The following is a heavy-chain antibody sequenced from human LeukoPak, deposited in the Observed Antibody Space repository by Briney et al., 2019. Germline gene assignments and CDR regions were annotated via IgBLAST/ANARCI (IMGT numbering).Heavy chain of an antibody. CDR1: GFTFSNYE. V-gene: IGHV3-48*03. J-gene: IGHJ4*02. D-gene: IGHD3-22*01. CDR3: ARQAFYDSSGFFDY. CDR2: ISGSGSTI. Sequence: GGSLRLSCAASGFTFSNYEMNWVRQAPGKGLEWVSYISGSGSTIYYADSVKGRFTISRDNAKNSLYLQMNSLRDEDTAVYYCARQAFYDSSGFFDYWGQGTLVTVSS.